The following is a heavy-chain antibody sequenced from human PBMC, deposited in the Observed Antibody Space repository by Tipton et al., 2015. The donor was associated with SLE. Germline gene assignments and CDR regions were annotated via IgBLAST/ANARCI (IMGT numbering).Heavy chain of an antibody. Sequence: QVQLVQSGVEVKKPGASVKVSCKASGYTFSSYGISWVRQAPGQGLEWMGRTIPIFGTANYAQKFQGRVTITADESTSTAYMELSSLRSEDTAVYYCALRRPESLEWLLYPDYWGQGTLVTVSS. V-gene: IGHV1-69*18. CDR3: ALRRPESLEWLLYPDY. D-gene: IGHD3-3*01. J-gene: IGHJ4*02. CDR2: TIPIFGTA. CDR1: GYTFSSYG.